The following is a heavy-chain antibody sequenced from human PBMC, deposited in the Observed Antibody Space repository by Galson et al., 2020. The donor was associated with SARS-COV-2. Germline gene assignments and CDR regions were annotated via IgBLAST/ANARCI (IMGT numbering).Heavy chain of an antibody. CDR2: IYYSGST. V-gene: IGHV4-39*07. CDR1: GGSISSSSYY. CDR3: ARDSEAYDFWSGYPNWFDP. Sequence: SETPSLTCTVSGGSISSSSYYWRWIRQPPGKGLEWIGSIYYSGSTYYNPSLKRRVTISVDTSKNQFSLKLSSVTAADTAVYYCARDSEAYDFWSGYPNWFDPWGQGTLVTVSS. J-gene: IGHJ5*02. D-gene: IGHD3-3*01.